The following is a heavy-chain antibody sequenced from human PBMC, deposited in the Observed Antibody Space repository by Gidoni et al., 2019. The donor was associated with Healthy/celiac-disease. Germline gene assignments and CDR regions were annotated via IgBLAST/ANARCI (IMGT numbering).Heavy chain of an antibody. CDR2: INHSGST. V-gene: IGHV4-4*02. CDR3: ARVGGIRGLGYGDYGWFDP. D-gene: IGHD4-17*01. J-gene: IGHJ5*02. Sequence: QVQLQESGPGLVKPSGTLSLTCAVSGGSISSSNWWSWVRQPPGKGLEWIGEINHSGSTNYNPALKSRVTISVDKSKNQFSLKLSSVTAADTAVYYCARVGGIRGLGYGDYGWFDPWGQGTLVTVSS. CDR1: GGSISSSNW.